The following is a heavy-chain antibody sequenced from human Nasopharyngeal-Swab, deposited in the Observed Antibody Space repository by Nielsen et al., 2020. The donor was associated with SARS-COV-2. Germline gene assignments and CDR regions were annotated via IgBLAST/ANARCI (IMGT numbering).Heavy chain of an antibody. CDR3: ASVGYSSSWYFDY. J-gene: IGHJ4*02. Sequence: SETLSLTCTVSGGSISSYYWSWIRQPPRKGLEWIGYIYYSGSTNYNPSLKSRVTISVDTSKNQFSLKLSSVTAADTAVYYCASVGYSSSWYFDYWGQGTLVTVSS. CDR1: GGSISSYY. D-gene: IGHD6-13*01. CDR2: IYYSGST. V-gene: IGHV4-59*01.